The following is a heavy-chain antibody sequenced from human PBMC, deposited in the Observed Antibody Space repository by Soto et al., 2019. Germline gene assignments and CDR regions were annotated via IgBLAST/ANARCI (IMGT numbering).Heavy chain of an antibody. Sequence: PGGSLRLSCAASGFTFSSYWMSWVRQAPGKGLEWVANIKQDGSEKYYVDSVKGRFTISRDNAKNSLYLQLNSLRVEDTAVYYCATYLRGLAGDYWGQGTQVTVSS. CDR3: ATYLRGLAGDY. V-gene: IGHV3-7*03. CDR1: GFTFSSYW. J-gene: IGHJ4*02. D-gene: IGHD4-17*01. CDR2: IKQDGSEK.